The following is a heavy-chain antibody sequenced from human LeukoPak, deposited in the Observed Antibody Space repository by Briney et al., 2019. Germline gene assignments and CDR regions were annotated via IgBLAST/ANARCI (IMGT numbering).Heavy chain of an antibody. CDR3: ARGGGHDFWSGYYFDY. CDR2: IKQDGSEK. D-gene: IGHD3-3*01. Sequence: GGSLRLSCAASGFIFSSYWMSWVRQAPGKGLEWVANIKQDGSEKYYVDSVKGRFTISRDNAKNALFLQMNSLRAEDTAVYYCARGGGHDFWSGYYFDYWGQGTLVTVSS. CDR1: GFIFSSYW. J-gene: IGHJ4*02. V-gene: IGHV3-7*01.